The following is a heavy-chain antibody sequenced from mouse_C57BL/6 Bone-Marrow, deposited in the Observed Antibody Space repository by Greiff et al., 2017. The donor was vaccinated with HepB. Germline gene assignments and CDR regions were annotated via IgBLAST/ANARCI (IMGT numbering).Heavy chain of an antibody. D-gene: IGHD1-1*01. V-gene: IGHV1-19*01. CDR2: INPYNGGT. J-gene: IGHJ2*01. CDR1: GYTFTDYY. CDR3: ARTTVVAKGDY. Sequence: VQLQQSGPVLVKPGASVKMSCKASGYTFTDYYMNWVKQSHGKSLEWIGVINPYNGGTSYNQKFKGKATLTVDKSSSTAYMELNSLTSEDSAVYYCARTTVVAKGDYWGQGTTLTVSS.